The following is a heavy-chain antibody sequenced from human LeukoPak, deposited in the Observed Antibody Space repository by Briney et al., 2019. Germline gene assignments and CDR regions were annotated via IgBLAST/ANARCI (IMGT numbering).Heavy chain of an antibody. J-gene: IGHJ3*01. CDR2: IYYTGRT. Sequence: SETLSLTCGFSGGSISRHYWSWIRQPPGKGLEWIGFIYYTGRTRYNPSLQSRVTISVGTSENKFSLKLTSVTAADTAVYYCARLLDNDNSGDPDTFDVWGQGTVVTVSS. V-gene: IGHV4-59*11. CDR1: GGSISRHY. CDR3: ARLLDNDNSGDPDTFDV. D-gene: IGHD3-22*01.